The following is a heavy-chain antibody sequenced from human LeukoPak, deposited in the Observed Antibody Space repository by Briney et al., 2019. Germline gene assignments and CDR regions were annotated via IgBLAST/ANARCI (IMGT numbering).Heavy chain of an antibody. CDR2: TAGADDVI. Sequence: QPGGSLRLSCAVSGLTFSDYRMIWVRQAPEKRLEWVAVTAGADDVIQYADSVKGRFTISRDNSENTLYLQMSSLRADDTAMYYCAKSGWLLVSTISRTYYSDSWGQGTLVTVSS. CDR1: GLTFSDYR. V-gene: IGHV3-23*01. CDR3: AKSGWLLVSTISRTYYSDS. D-gene: IGHD5/OR15-5a*01. J-gene: IGHJ4*02.